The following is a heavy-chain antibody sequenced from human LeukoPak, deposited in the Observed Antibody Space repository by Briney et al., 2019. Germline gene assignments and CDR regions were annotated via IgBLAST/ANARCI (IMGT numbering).Heavy chain of an antibody. V-gene: IGHV1-46*01. CDR3: AREIAAAARGYYYYYGMDV. J-gene: IGHJ6*02. Sequence: GASVKVSCKASGYTFTSYYMHWVRQAPGQGLEWMGIINPSGGSTGYAQKFQGRVTMTRDTSTSTVYMELSSLRSEDTAVYYRAREIAAAARGYYYYYGMDVWGQGTTVTVSS. CDR2: INPSGGST. D-gene: IGHD6-13*01. CDR1: GYTFTSYY.